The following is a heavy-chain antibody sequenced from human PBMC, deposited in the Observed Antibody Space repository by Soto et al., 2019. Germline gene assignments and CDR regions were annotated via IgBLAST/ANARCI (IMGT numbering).Heavy chain of an antibody. J-gene: IGHJ5*02. CDR1: GFSLSTSGVG. CDR3: AHRHIAEAGQNWFDP. Sequence: QITLKESGPTLVKPTQTLTLTCTFSGFSLSTSGVGVGWIRQPPGKALEWLALIYWDDDKRYSPSLKSRLTIAKDPPKNQVVLTMANMDPVNTATYYCAHRHIAEAGQNWFDPWGQGTLVIVSS. CDR2: IYWDDDK. D-gene: IGHD6-13*01. V-gene: IGHV2-5*02.